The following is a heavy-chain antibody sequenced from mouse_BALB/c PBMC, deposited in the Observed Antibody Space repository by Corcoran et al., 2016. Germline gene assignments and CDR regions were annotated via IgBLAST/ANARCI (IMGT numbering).Heavy chain of an antibody. CDR3: AVNFYY. CDR1: GNSITSGYY. CDR2: ISYDGSN. J-gene: IGHJ2*01. V-gene: IGHV3-6*02. Sequence: DVQLQESGPGLVKPSQSLSLTCSVTGNSITSGYYWNWIRQFPGNKLEWMGYISYDGSNNYNPSLKNRISIPRDTSKNQFFLKLNSVTTEDTATYYCAVNFYYWGQGTTLTVSS.